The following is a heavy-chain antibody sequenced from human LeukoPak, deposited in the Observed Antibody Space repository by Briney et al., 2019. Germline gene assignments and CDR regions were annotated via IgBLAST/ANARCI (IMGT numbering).Heavy chain of an antibody. CDR1: GFTFISYG. V-gene: IGHV3-23*01. Sequence: GGSLRLSCAASGFTFISYGMSWVRQAPGKGLEWVSAISASGGNTYYADSVKGRFTISRDNSKNTLYLQMNSLRAEDTAVYYCAKEGGYSYGNQFDYWGQGTLVTVSS. J-gene: IGHJ4*02. D-gene: IGHD5-18*01. CDR2: ISASGGNT. CDR3: AKEGGYSYGNQFDY.